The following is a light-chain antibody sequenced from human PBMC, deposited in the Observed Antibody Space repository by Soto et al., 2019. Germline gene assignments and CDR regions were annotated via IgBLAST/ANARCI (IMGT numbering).Light chain of an antibody. CDR3: QQRGKRAPWT. V-gene: IGKV3-11*01. Sequence: EIVMTQSPATLSLSPGERATLSCRASQSVGKYLVWYQQKPGQAPRLLIYDASNRATGIPARFSGSRSGTDFPMTIRSLEPEDVSVYSCQQRGKRAPWTFGRGIKVEIK. CDR2: DAS. J-gene: IGKJ1*01. CDR1: QSVGKY.